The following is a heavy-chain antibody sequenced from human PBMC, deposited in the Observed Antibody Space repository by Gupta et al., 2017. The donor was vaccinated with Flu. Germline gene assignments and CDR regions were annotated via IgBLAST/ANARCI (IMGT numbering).Heavy chain of an antibody. J-gene: IGHJ4*02. CDR3: ARAGRSFYYNKSPYD. D-gene: IGHD3-10*01. V-gene: IGHV4-30-4*08. CDR2: IFHSGSA. Sequence: QVQLQESGPGLVKPSQTLSLSCTVSGGSIISGDYYWAWIRQPPGKGLEWIGYIFHSGSAYYNPSLKSRLTISIDTSKNQFSLNLASVAAADTAVYYCARAGRSFYYNKSPYDWGQGTLVTVSS. CDR1: GGSIISGDYY.